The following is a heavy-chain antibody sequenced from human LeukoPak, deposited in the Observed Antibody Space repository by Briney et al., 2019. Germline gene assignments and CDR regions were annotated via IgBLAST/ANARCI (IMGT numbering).Heavy chain of an antibody. CDR2: ISWNSGSI. V-gene: IGHV3-9*03. CDR3: AKDYGSGSGTFDAFDI. D-gene: IGHD1-26*01. Sequence: PGGSLRLSCAASGFTFDDYAMHWAGQAPGKGLEWVSGISWNSGSIGYADSVKGRFTISRDNAKNSLYLQMNSLRAEDMALYYCAKDYGSGSGTFDAFDIWGQGTMVTVSS. J-gene: IGHJ3*02. CDR1: GFTFDDYA.